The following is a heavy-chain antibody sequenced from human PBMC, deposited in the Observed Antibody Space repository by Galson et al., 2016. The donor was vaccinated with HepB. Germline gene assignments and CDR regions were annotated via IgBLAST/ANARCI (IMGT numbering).Heavy chain of an antibody. J-gene: IGHJ5*02. Sequence: RLSCAVSGFGVGSTYMNWVRQAPGEGLEWASVIYSNGRTYYADSVRGRFTVSRDRSKNILYLQMNSLRVEDTAVYYCARGPVVTYYSGPTWFDPWGQGTLVTVSS. CDR2: IYSNGRT. CDR1: GFGVGSTY. D-gene: IGHD3-22*01. V-gene: IGHV3-53*01. CDR3: ARGPVVTYYSGPTWFDP.